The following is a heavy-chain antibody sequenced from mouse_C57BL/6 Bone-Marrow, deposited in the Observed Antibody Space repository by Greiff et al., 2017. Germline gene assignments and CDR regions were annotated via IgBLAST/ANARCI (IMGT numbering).Heavy chain of an antibody. D-gene: IGHD2-1*01. Sequence: VQLQESGPGLVQPSQSLSITCTVSGFSLTSYGVHWVRQSPGKGLEWLGVIWSGGSTDYNAAFISRLSISKDNSKSQVFFKMNSLQADDTAIYYCARKGNLLWPYYYAMDYWGQGTSVTVSS. CDR3: ARKGNLLWPYYYAMDY. V-gene: IGHV2-2*01. CDR1: GFSLTSYG. J-gene: IGHJ4*01. CDR2: IWSGGST.